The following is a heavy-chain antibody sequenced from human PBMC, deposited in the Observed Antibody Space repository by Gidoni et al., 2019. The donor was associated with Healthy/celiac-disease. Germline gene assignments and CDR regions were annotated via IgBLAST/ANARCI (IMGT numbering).Heavy chain of an antibody. V-gene: IGHV3-30*18. D-gene: IGHD6-19*01. CDR2: ISYDGSNK. J-gene: IGHJ3*02. CDR1: GFTFSSYG. CDR3: AKEVAYSSGWYAPSAFDI. Sequence: QVQLVESGGGVVQPGRPPRLSCAASGFTFSSYGMHWVRQAPGKGLEWVAVISYDGSNKYYADSVKGRFTISRDNSKNTLYLQMNSLRAEDTAVYYCAKEVAYSSGWYAPSAFDIWGQGTMVTVSS.